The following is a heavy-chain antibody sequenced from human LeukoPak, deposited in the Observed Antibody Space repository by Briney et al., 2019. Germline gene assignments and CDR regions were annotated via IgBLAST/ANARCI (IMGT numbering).Heavy chain of an antibody. V-gene: IGHV1-2*02. J-gene: IGHJ4*02. CDR1: GYTFAGYY. CDR2: INPNSGGT. D-gene: IGHD3-10*01. CDR3: ADPSPPGSGSYSFIH. Sequence: ASVKVSCKASGYTFAGYYIHWVRQAPGQGLEWVGWINPNSGGTNYTQKFQGRGTMTRDTSISTAYMELTSLRSDDAAVYYCADPSPPGSGSYSFIHWGQGTLVTVSS.